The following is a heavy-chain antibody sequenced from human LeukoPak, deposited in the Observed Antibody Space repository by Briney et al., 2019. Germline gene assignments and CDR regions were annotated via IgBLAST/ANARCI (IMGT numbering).Heavy chain of an antibody. J-gene: IGHJ6*02. Sequence: GGSLRLSCAASGFTFSDYYMSWIRQAPGKGLEWVSYISSSSTYTNYADSVKGRFTTSRDNAKNSLYLQMNSLRAEDTAVYYCARDRTRSTSYYGMDVWGQGTTVTVSS. D-gene: IGHD3-10*01. CDR1: GFTFSDYY. V-gene: IGHV3-11*05. CDR2: ISSSSTYT. CDR3: ARDRTRSTSYYGMDV.